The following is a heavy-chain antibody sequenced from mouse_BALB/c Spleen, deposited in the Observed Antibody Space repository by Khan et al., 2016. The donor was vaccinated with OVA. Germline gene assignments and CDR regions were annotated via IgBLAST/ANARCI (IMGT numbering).Heavy chain of an antibody. CDR1: GYTFTDYY. Sequence: QVQLKQSGAELARPGASVKLSCKASGYTFTDYYINWVKQRTGQGLEWIGEISPGSGDTYYNEKFKGQATLNADKSSSTVYMKLSSLTAEASVVYFCARRNYFGDTFAYWGQGTLVSSSA. D-gene: IGHD1-1*01. J-gene: IGHJ3*01. V-gene: IGHV1-77*01. CDR2: ISPGSGDT. CDR3: ARRNYFGDTFAY.